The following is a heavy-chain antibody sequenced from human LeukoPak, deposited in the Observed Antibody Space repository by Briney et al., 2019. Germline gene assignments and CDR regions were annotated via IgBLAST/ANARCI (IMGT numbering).Heavy chain of an antibody. Sequence: PSETLSLTCTVSGGSISSYYWSWIRQPAGKGLEWIGRIYTSGSTNYNPSLKSRVTISVDTSKNQFSLKLRSVTAADTAVYYCARVRSHGSGPEDFDYWGQGTLVTVSS. CDR3: ARVRSHGSGPEDFDY. CDR2: IYTSGST. CDR1: GGSISSYY. J-gene: IGHJ4*02. V-gene: IGHV4-4*07. D-gene: IGHD3-10*01.